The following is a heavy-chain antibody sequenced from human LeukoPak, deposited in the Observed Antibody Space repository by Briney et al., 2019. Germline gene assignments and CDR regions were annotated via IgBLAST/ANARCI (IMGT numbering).Heavy chain of an antibody. J-gene: IGHJ6*03. CDR2: MNPNSGNT. Sequence: ASVKVSCKASGYTFTSYDINWVRQATGQGLEWMGWMNPNSGNTGYAQKFQGRVTMTRNTSISTAYMELSSLRSEHTAVYYCARRSLVRYFDWLSSHYYYYMDVWGKGTTVTISS. CDR3: ARRSLVRYFDWLSSHYYYYMDV. V-gene: IGHV1-8*01. CDR1: GYTFTSYD. D-gene: IGHD3-9*01.